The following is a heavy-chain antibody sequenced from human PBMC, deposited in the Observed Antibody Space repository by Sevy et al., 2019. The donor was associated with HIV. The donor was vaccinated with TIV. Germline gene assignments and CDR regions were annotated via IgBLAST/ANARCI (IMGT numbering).Heavy chain of an antibody. J-gene: IGHJ1*01. CDR3: TTDAGMTRWYALQH. V-gene: IGHV3-15*01. D-gene: IGHD1-20*01. CDR1: GFSFSGAW. Sequence: GGSLRLSCAASGFSFSGAWMRGVRQAPGGALEWVGRIKNIHEGGATEYAAPVKGRFTISRDDSNNTLYLQLSSLKTDDTGVYYCTTDAGMTRWYALQHWGQGTLVTVSS. CDR2: IKNIHEGGAT.